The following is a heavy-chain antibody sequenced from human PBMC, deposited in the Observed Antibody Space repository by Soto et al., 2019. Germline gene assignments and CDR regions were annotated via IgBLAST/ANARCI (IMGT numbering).Heavy chain of an antibody. D-gene: IGHD3-10*01. Sequence: PSETLSLTCTVSGGSFSSYYWSWIRQFPGKGLEWIGYIYYSGNTNYNPSLKSRVTMSVDTSKTQFSLNLSSVTAADTAVYYCARQGGSGRHGMDVWGQGTTVTVSS. CDR2: IYYSGNT. CDR3: ARQGGSGRHGMDV. J-gene: IGHJ6*02. V-gene: IGHV4-59*08. CDR1: GGSFSSYY.